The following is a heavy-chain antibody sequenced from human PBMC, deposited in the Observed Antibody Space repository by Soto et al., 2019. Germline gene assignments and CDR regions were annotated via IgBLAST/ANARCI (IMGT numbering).Heavy chain of an antibody. CDR2: ISSSGSTI. CDR1: GFTFSDYY. D-gene: IGHD6-19*01. CDR3: ARYFGIAVAGSLRPIGCFDY. V-gene: IGHV3-11*01. Sequence: GGSLRLSCAASGFTFSDYYMSWIRQAPGKGLEWVSYISSSGSTIYYADSVKGRFTISRDNAKNSLYLQMNSLRAEDTAVYYCARYFGIAVAGSLRPIGCFDYWGQGTLVTVSS. J-gene: IGHJ4*02.